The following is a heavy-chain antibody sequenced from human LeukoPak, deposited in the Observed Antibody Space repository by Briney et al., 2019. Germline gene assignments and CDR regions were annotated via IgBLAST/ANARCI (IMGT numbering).Heavy chain of an antibody. J-gene: IGHJ3*02. Sequence: SETLSLTCAVYGVSFSGYYWSWIRQPPGRGLEWIGEINHSGSTNYNPSLKSRVTISVDTSKNQFSLKLSSVTAADTAVYYCARVGWYKTFDIWGQGTMVTVSS. CDR2: INHSGST. CDR1: GVSFSGYY. D-gene: IGHD1-14*01. V-gene: IGHV4-34*01. CDR3: ARVGWYKTFDI.